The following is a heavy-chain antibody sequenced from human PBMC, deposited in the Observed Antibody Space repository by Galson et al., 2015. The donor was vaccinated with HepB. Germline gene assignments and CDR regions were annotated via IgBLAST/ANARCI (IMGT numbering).Heavy chain of an antibody. D-gene: IGHD1/OR15-1a*01. CDR1: GFSLSTSGVG. Sequence: PALVKPTQTLTLTCTFSGFSLSTSGVGVGWIRQPPGKALEWLAIIFWDDDKRYSPSLKSRVTITKDTSKNQVVLIMTNMDPVDTATYYCAHRSTLASAGTFLFDYWGQGTLVTVSS. CDR2: IFWDDDK. J-gene: IGHJ4*02. V-gene: IGHV2-5*02. CDR3: AHRSTLASAGTFLFDY.